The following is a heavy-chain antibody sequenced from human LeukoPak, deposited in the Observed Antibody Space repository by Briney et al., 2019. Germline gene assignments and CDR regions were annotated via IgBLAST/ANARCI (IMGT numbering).Heavy chain of an antibody. CDR3: ARDLRRFRLPVEGDAFDI. CDR2: IYYSGSS. CDR1: GGSISSGDYY. D-gene: IGHD2-21*01. V-gene: IGHV4-31*03. J-gene: IGHJ3*02. Sequence: SETLSLTCTVSGGSISSGDYYWSWIRQPPGKGLEWIGYIYYSGSSYYNPSLRSRVTISVDTSKNHFSLKLSSVTAADTAVYYCARDLRRFRLPVEGDAFDIWGQGTMVTVSS.